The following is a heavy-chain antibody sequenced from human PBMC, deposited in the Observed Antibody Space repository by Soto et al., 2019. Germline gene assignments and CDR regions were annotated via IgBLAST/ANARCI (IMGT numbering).Heavy chain of an antibody. J-gene: IGHJ4*02. CDR3: ASLDILTGYYYFDY. Sequence: SETLSLTCTVSGYSISSGYYWGWIRQPPGKGLEWIGSIYHSGSTYYNPSLKSRVTISVDTSKNQFSLKLSSVTAADTAVYYCASLDILTGYYYFDYWGQGTLVTVSS. D-gene: IGHD3-9*01. CDR1: GYSISSGYY. V-gene: IGHV4-38-2*02. CDR2: IYHSGST.